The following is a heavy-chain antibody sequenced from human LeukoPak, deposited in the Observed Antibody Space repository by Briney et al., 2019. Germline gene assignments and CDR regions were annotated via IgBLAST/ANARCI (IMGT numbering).Heavy chain of an antibody. J-gene: IGHJ4*02. CDR2: ISSSSSYI. V-gene: IGHV3-21*04. D-gene: IGHD3-9*01. Sequence: IPGGSLRLACAASGFTFSSYSMNWVCQAPGKGLERVTSISSSSSYIYYADSVKGRFTISRDNSKNTLYLQMNSLRAEDTAVYYCARWTYYDILSGYPGLEGFDYWGQGTLVTVSS. CDR1: GFTFSSYS. CDR3: ARWTYYDILSGYPGLEGFDY.